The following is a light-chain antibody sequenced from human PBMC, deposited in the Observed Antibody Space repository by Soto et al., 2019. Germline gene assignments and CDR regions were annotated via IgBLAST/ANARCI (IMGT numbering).Light chain of an antibody. Sequence: EIVLTQSPGTLSLSPGERAILSCRASQSISSSYLAWHQQKPGQAPRLLIYGASNRATGIPDRFSGSVSGTDFTLTISRLEPEDFAVYYCQQYHVSPPLTFGGGTKVEIK. CDR1: QSISSSY. CDR2: GAS. CDR3: QQYHVSPPLT. V-gene: IGKV3-20*01. J-gene: IGKJ4*01.